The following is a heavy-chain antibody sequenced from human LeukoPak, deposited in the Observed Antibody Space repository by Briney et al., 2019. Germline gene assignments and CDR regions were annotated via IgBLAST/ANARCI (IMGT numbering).Heavy chain of an antibody. D-gene: IGHD6-6*01. J-gene: IGHJ4*02. Sequence: ASVKVSCKASGYTFTSYYIHWVRQAPGQGLEWMGIINPIGGTTDYAQKFQGRVTMTRDTSTSTVYMELSSLRSEDTAVYYCARGGSSSSPFDYWGQGTLVTVSS. CDR2: INPIGGTT. V-gene: IGHV1-46*01. CDR3: ARGGSSSSPFDY. CDR1: GYTFTSYY.